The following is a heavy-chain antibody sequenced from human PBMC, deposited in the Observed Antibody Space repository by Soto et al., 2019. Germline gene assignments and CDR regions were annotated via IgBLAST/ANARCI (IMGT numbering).Heavy chain of an antibody. J-gene: IGHJ6*02. D-gene: IGHD2-2*01. CDR3: AKRDIVVVPAAIHYYYYGMDV. CDR1: GFTFSSYA. Sequence: GGSLRLSCAASGFTFSSYAMSWVRQAPGKGLEWVSAISGSGGSTYYADSVKGRFTISRDNSKNTLYLQMNSLRAEDTAVYYCAKRDIVVVPAAIHYYYYGMDVWGQGTTVTVSS. V-gene: IGHV3-23*01. CDR2: ISGSGGST.